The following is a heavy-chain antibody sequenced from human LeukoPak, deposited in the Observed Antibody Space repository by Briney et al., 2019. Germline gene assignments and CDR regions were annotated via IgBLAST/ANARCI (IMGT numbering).Heavy chain of an antibody. Sequence: GGSLRLSCAGSGFTFSSYWMHWVRQAPGKGLVWVSRISSDGSSTNYADSVRGRFTISRDNAMNTLYLQMNSLRAEDTAVYYCVRGGSSWYGFDYWGQGTLVTVSS. CDR3: VRGGSSWYGFDY. CDR2: ISSDGSST. V-gene: IGHV3-74*01. D-gene: IGHD6-13*01. J-gene: IGHJ4*02. CDR1: GFTFSSYW.